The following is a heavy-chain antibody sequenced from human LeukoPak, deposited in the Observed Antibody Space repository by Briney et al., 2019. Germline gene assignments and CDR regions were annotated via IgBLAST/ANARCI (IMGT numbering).Heavy chain of an antibody. CDR2: ISGSGGST. V-gene: IGHV3-23*01. Sequence: YXMXWVRQAPGXGLEWVSAISGSGGSTYYADSVKGRFTISRDNSKNTLYLQMNSLRAEDTAVYYCAKAKKYCSGGSCYYFDYWGQGTLVTVSS. J-gene: IGHJ4*02. CDR3: AKAKKYCSGGSCYYFDY. D-gene: IGHD2-15*01. CDR1: YX.